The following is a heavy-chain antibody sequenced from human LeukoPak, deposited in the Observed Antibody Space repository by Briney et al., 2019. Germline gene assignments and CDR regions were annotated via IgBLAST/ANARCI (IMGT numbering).Heavy chain of an antibody. J-gene: IGHJ3*02. Sequence: GGSLRLSCATSGFTFNNYNMNWARQAPGRALEWVSSITSSGTYIFYADSVKGRFTISRDNAKNSLYLQMNSLRAEDTAVYYCARGFSSSWYEIMGFDIWGQGTMVTVSS. CDR2: ITSSGTYI. CDR3: ARGFSSSWYEIMGFDI. CDR1: GFTFNNYN. V-gene: IGHV3-21*01. D-gene: IGHD6-13*01.